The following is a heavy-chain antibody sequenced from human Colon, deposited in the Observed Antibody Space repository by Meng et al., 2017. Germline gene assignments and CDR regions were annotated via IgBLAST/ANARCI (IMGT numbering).Heavy chain of an antibody. Sequence: QVQLQGSGPRLVRPSGTLSLTCTPSGGSVSSPSYYWSWIRQTPGKGLEWIGYVYYTGSANYHPSLKSRVTISVDTSKNHFSLNLTSVTAADTAAYYCARGRGSYSSIDFWGQGTLVTVSS. CDR1: GGSVSSPSYY. V-gene: IGHV4-61*03. CDR2: VYYTGSA. CDR3: ARGRGSYSSIDF. J-gene: IGHJ4*02. D-gene: IGHD1-26*01.